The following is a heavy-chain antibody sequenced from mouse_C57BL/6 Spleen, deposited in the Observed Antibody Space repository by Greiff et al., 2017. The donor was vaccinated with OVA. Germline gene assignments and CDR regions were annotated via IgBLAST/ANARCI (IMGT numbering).Heavy chain of an antibody. V-gene: IGHV10-3*01. J-gene: IGHJ3*01. CDR2: IRSKSSNYAT. D-gene: IGHD1-1*01. CDR3: VREDGSSYGFAY. Sequence: DVHLVESGGGLVQPKGSLKLSCAASGFTFNTYAMHWVRQAPGKGLEWVARIRSKSSNYATYYADSVKDRFTISRDDSQSMLYLQMNNLKTEDTAMYYCVREDGSSYGFAYWGQGTLVTVSA. CDR1: GFTFNTYA.